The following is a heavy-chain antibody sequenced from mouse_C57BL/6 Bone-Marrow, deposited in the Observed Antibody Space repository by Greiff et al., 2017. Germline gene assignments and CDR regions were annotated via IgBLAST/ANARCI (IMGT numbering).Heavy chain of an antibody. J-gene: IGHJ4*01. V-gene: IGHV3-6*01. CDR2: ISYDGSN. CDR1: GYSITSGYY. Sequence: EVKVEESGPGLVKPSQSLSLTCSVTGYSITSGYYWNWIRQFPGNKLEWMGYISYDGSNNYNPSLKNRISITRDTSKNQFFLKLNSGTTEDTATYYCARGGYGNHAMDYWGQGTSVTVSS. CDR3: ARGGYGNHAMDY. D-gene: IGHD2-1*01.